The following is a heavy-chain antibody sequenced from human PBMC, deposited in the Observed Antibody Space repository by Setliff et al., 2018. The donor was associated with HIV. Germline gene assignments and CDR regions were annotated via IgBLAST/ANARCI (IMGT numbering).Heavy chain of an antibody. V-gene: IGHV4-61*09. J-gene: IGHJ3*02. CDR3: ARRERYYDILTGRVSDGFDI. D-gene: IGHD3-9*01. Sequence: SETLSLTCTVSGGSISSGSYFWSWIRQPAGKGLEWIGHIYTSGSTNYNPTLKSRVTTSVDTSKNHFSLRLSSVTAADTAVYYCARRERYYDILTGRVSDGFDIWGQGTMVTVSS. CDR2: IYTSGST. CDR1: GGSISSGSYF.